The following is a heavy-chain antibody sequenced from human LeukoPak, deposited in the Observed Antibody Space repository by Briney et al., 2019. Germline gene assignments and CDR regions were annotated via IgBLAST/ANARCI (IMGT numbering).Heavy chain of an antibody. V-gene: IGHV3-23*01. Sequence: GGSLRLSCAASGFTFSSYAMTWVRQAPGKGLEWVSAISGSGGSTYYADSVKGRFTISRDNSKNTLYLQMNSLRAEDTAVYYCAKGTTVTTGGNWFDPWGQGTLVTVSS. CDR1: GFTFSSYA. CDR2: ISGSGGST. J-gene: IGHJ5*02. D-gene: IGHD4-17*01. CDR3: AKGTTVTTGGNWFDP.